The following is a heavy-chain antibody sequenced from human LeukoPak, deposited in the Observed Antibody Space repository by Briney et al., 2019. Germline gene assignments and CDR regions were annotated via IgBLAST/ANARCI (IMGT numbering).Heavy chain of an antibody. D-gene: IGHD2-21*02. Sequence: VAPVKVSCKASGYTFTASYMHWVRQAPGQGLEWMGWLNPNSGDTKDAQKFQGRVTMTRDTSINTAYMELSRLTFDDTTIYYCATTLHIVVVTWHAFDIWGQGTMVTVSS. V-gene: IGHV1-2*02. CDR1: GYTFTASY. CDR2: LNPNSGDT. CDR3: ATTLHIVVVTWHAFDI. J-gene: IGHJ3*02.